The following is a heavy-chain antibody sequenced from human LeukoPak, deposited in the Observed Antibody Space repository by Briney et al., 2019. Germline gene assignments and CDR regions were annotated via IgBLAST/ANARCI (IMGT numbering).Heavy chain of an antibody. J-gene: IGHJ5*02. D-gene: IGHD3-10*01. CDR1: GGSISSSSYY. CDR3: GRLPVLLWFGEPKSCWFDP. V-gene: IGHV4-39*01. CDR2: IYYSGST. Sequence: SETLSLTCTVSGGSISSSSYYWGWIRQPPGKGLEWIGSIYYSGSTYYNPSLKSRVTISVDTSKNQFSLKLSSVTAADTAVYYCGRLPVLLWFGEPKSCWFDPWGQGTLVTVSS.